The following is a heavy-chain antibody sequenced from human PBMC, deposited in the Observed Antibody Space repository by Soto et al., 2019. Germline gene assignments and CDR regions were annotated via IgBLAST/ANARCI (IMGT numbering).Heavy chain of an antibody. D-gene: IGHD6-13*01. Sequence: SVKVSCKASGGTFSSYAISWVRQAPGQGLEWMGGIIPIFGTANYAQKFQGRVTITADESTSTAYMELSSLRSEDTAVYYCARDLPAGTHYYYCMDVWGQGTTVTVSS. J-gene: IGHJ6*02. CDR3: ARDLPAGTHYYYCMDV. CDR2: IIPIFGTA. CDR1: GGTFSSYA. V-gene: IGHV1-69*13.